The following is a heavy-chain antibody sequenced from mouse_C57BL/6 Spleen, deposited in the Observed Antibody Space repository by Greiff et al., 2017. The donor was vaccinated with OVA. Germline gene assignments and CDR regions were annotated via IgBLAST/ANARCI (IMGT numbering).Heavy chain of an antibody. CDR1: GYAFSSYW. D-gene: IGHD1-1*01. CDR3: ARCHYYGSSSYYFDY. CDR2: IYPGDGDT. Sequence: QVQLKESGAELVKPGASVKISCKASGYAFSSYWMNWVKQRPGKGLEWIGQIYPGDGDTNYNGKFKGKATLTADKSSSTAYMQLSSLTSEDSAVYFCARCHYYGSSSYYFDYWGQGTTLTVSS. J-gene: IGHJ2*01. V-gene: IGHV1-80*01.